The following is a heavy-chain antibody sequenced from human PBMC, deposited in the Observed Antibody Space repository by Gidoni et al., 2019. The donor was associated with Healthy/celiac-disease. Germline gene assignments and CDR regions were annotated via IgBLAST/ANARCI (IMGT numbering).Heavy chain of an antibody. J-gene: IGHJ6*03. V-gene: IGHV4-59*01. CDR1: GGSISSYY. D-gene: IGHD2-2*03. CDR2: IYYSGST. Sequence: QVQLQESGPGLVKPSETLSLTCTVSGGSISSYYWSWIRQPPGKGLEWIGYIYYSGSTNYNPSLKSRGTISLDTSKNQCSLKLSSVTAADTAVYYCARGGGGYCSSTSCYYYYYMDVWGKGTTVTVSS. CDR3: ARGGGGYCSSTSCYYYYYMDV.